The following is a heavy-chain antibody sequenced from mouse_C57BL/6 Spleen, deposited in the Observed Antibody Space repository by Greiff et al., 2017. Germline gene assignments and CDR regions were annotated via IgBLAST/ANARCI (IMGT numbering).Heavy chain of an antibody. V-gene: IGHV1-64*01. CDR2: IHPNSGST. D-gene: IGHD2-4*01. J-gene: IGHJ3*01. CDR1: GYTFTSYW. CDR3: ARLGIYYDYDGAWFAY. Sequence: QVQLQQPGAELVKPGASVKLSCKASGYTFTSYWMHWVKQRPGQGLEWIGMIHPNSGSTNYNEKFKRKATLTVDQSSSTAYMQLSSLTSEDSAVYYCARLGIYYDYDGAWFAYWGQGTLGTVSA.